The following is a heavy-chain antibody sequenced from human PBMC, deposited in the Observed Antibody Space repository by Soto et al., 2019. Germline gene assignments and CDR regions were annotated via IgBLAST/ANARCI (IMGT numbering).Heavy chain of an antibody. CDR1: GDTFTSYA. CDR2: INAGNGNT. V-gene: IGHV1-3*01. Sequence: QVQLVQSGAEVKKPGASVKVSCKASGDTFTSYAFHWVRQAPGQRPEWMGWINAGNGNTKYSQKFQGRVTITSDTSASTVYMELRSRRSEDTAVYYCARSQYLPFFDYWGRGTLVTVSS. J-gene: IGHJ4*02. CDR3: ARSQYLPFFDY. D-gene: IGHD2-2*01.